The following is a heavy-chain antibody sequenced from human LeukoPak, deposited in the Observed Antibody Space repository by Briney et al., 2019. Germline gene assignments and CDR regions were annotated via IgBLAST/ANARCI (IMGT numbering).Heavy chain of an antibody. V-gene: IGHV3-21*04. D-gene: IGHD6-25*01. Sequence: GGSLRLSCAASGFTFSSYSMNWVRQAPGKGLEWVSSISSSSSYIYYADSVKGRFTISRDNAKNSLYLQMNSLRAEDTALYYCARSGYLGWGAFDIWGQGTMVTVSS. CDR3: ARSGYLGWGAFDI. CDR1: GFTFSSYS. CDR2: ISSSSSYI. J-gene: IGHJ3*02.